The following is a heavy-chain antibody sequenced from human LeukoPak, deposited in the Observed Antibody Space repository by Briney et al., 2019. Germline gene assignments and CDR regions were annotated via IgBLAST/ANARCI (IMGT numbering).Heavy chain of an antibody. CDR2: ISAYNGNT. V-gene: IGHV1-18*01. J-gene: IGHJ4*02. Sequence: ASVKVSCKASGYTFTSYGISWVRQAPGQGLEWMGWISAYNGNTNYAQKLQGRVTMTTDTSTSTAYMEVRSLRSDDTAVYYCARETGQYSARLFDYWGQGTLVTVSS. D-gene: IGHD1-26*01. CDR1: GYTFTSYG. CDR3: ARETGQYSARLFDY.